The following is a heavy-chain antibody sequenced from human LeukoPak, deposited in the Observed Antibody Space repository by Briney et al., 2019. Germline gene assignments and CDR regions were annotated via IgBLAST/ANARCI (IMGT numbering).Heavy chain of an antibody. D-gene: IGHD2-2*01. Sequence: SETLSLTCAVYGWSFNDYYWNWIRQPPGKGLDWIGEINARGDTNYNPSLKSRVTISVDTSKKQFSLRLTSMIAADTALYYCARGQVPAARGYNWFDPWGQGIQVTVSS. J-gene: IGHJ5*02. CDR3: ARGQVPAARGYNWFDP. V-gene: IGHV4-34*01. CDR2: INARGDT. CDR1: GWSFNDYY.